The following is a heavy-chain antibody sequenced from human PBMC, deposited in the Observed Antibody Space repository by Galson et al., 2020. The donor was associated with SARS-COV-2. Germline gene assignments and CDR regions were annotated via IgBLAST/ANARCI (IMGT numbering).Heavy chain of an antibody. CDR3: AHRPPLGYCSSTSCCTPCDP. D-gene: IGHD2-2*02. Sequence: SGPTLVKPTQTLTLTCTFSGFSLSTSGVGVGWIRQPPGKALEWLALIYWDDDKRYSPSLKSRLTITKDTSKNQVVLTMTNMDPVDTATSYCAHRPPLGYCSSTSCCTPCDPWGQGTLVTVSS. CDR1: GFSLSTSGVG. V-gene: IGHV2-5*02. J-gene: IGHJ5*02. CDR2: IYWDDDK.